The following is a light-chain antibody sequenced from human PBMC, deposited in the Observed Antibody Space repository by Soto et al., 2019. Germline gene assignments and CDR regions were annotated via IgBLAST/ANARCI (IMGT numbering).Light chain of an antibody. CDR2: GAS. V-gene: IGKV1-9*01. CDR3: QQLHTYPLT. CDR1: QGISTY. Sequence: DIQLTQSPSFLSASVGDRVTITCRASQGISTYLAWYQQKPGKAPKLLIYGASTLQSGVPSRFSGSGSEIDVTLTISSLQPEDFAIYYCQQLHTYPLTFGGGTKVEIK. J-gene: IGKJ4*01.